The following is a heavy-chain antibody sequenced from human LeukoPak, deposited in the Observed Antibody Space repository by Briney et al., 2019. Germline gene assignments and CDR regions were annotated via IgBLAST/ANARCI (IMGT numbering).Heavy chain of an antibody. J-gene: IGHJ4*02. Sequence: PSETLSLTCTVSGGSISSNDYYWSWIRQPPGKGLEWIGYIYYSGSTHYNPSLKSRVTISVDTSKNQFSLKLSSVTAADTAVYYCARLRVGAYYFDYWGQGTLVTVSS. V-gene: IGHV4-30-4*08. D-gene: IGHD1-26*01. CDR1: GGSISSNDYY. CDR3: ARLRVGAYYFDY. CDR2: IYYSGST.